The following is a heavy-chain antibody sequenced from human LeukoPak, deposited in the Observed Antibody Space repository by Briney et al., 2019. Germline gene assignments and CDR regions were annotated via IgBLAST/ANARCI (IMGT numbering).Heavy chain of an antibody. V-gene: IGHV4-39*01. Sequence: SETLSLTCTVSGGSISSSSYYWGWIRQPPGKGLEWIGSIYYSGSTYYNPSLKSRVTISVDTSKNQFSLKLSSVTAADTAVYYCARLPTTVTPLCYFDYWGQGTLVTVFS. CDR1: GGSISSSSYY. CDR2: IYYSGST. J-gene: IGHJ4*02. CDR3: ARLPTTVTPLCYFDY. D-gene: IGHD4-17*01.